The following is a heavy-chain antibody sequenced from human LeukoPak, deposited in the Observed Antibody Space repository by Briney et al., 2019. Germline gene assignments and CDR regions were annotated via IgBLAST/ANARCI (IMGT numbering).Heavy chain of an antibody. Sequence: PGGSLRLSCAASGFTFSSHWMHWVRQAPGKGLVWISRIVNDGSGATYVDSVKGRFTTSRDNDKNTLFLQMNSLRAEDTAVYYCVRDSPHSGFNIDFDYWGQGTLVTVSS. D-gene: IGHD2-15*01. V-gene: IGHV3-74*01. CDR3: VRDSPHSGFNIDFDY. J-gene: IGHJ4*02. CDR2: IVNDGSGA. CDR1: GFTFSSHW.